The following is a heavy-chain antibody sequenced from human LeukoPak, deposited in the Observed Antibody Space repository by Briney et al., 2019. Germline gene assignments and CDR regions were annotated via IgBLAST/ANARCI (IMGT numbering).Heavy chain of an antibody. J-gene: IGHJ5*02. V-gene: IGHV4-39*02. CDR2: IYYSGST. CDR1: GDSISSSSSY. Sequence: SETLSLTCTVSGDSISSSSSYWGWIRQPPGKGLEWIGSIYYSGSTYYNTSLKSRVTISVDTSKNQFSLKLNSVTAADTAVYYCARDGGLELPLGWFDPWGQGTLVIVSS. D-gene: IGHD1-7*01. CDR3: ARDGGLELPLGWFDP.